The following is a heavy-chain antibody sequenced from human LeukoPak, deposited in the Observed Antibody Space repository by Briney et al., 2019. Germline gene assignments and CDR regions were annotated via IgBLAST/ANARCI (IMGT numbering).Heavy chain of an antibody. V-gene: IGHV3-30*18. CDR3: AKGWDSRDFDY. CDR2: ISYDGSNK. D-gene: IGHD6-13*01. Sequence: GGSLRLSCAASGFTFSSYGMHWVRQAPGKGLEWVAVISYDGSNKYYADSVKGRFTISRDNSKNTLYLQMNSLRAEDTAVYYCAKGWDSRDFDYWGQGTLVTVSS. J-gene: IGHJ4*02. CDR1: GFTFSSYG.